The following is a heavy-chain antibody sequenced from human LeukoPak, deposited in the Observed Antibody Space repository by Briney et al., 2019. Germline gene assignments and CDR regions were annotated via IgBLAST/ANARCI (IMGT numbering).Heavy chain of an antibody. D-gene: IGHD3-22*01. CDR2: IYYSGST. V-gene: IGHV4-39*01. J-gene: IGHJ4*02. CDR1: GGSISSSSYY. CDR3: ARHTWDYYDSSGSPYYFDY. Sequence: SETLSLTCTVSGGSISSSSYYWGWIRQPPGKGLEWIGSIYYSGSTYYNPSLKSRVTISVDTSKNQFSLKLSSVTAADTAVYYCARHTWDYYDSSGSPYYFDYWGQRTLVTVSS.